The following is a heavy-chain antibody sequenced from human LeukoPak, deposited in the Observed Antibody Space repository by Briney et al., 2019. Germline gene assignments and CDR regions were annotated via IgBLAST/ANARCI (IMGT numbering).Heavy chain of an antibody. V-gene: IGHV3-66*02. D-gene: IGHD6-13*01. J-gene: IGHJ2*01. CDR1: GFTVSTNY. CDR2: IYTGGST. Sequence: GESLRLSCAASGFTVSTNYMTWVRQAPGKGLEWVSVIYTGGSTYYADSVKGRFINSRDNSKNTLYLQMNSLRVEDTAVYYCARDHGGSSWYPSWYFDLWGRGTLVTVSS. CDR3: ARDHGGSSWYPSWYFDL.